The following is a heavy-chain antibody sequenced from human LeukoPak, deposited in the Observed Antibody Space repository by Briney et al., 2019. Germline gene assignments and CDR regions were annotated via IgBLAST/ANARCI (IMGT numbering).Heavy chain of an antibody. J-gene: IGHJ4*02. CDR3: ARGGRGGSNHFDY. Sequence: ASVKVSCKASGYTFTTSGITWVRQAPGQGLEWMGWISGYNGNTKYGQDFQGRVTMTTDTSTTTAYMELRSLRSADTAVYYCARGGRGGSNHFDYWGQGILVTVSS. D-gene: IGHD1-26*01. V-gene: IGHV1-18*01. CDR1: GYTFTTSG. CDR2: ISGYNGNT.